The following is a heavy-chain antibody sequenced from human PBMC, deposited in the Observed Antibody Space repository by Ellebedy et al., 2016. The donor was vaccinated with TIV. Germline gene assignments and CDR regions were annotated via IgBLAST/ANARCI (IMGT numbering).Heavy chain of an antibody. J-gene: IGHJ5*02. D-gene: IGHD5-18*01. CDR2: IYSGGST. V-gene: IGHV3-53*01. CDR1: GFIVSDNY. Sequence: GESLKISCAASGFIVSDNYMSWVRQAPGKGLEWVSVIYSGGSTYYADSVKGRFTVSRDNSKNTLYLQMNSLRAEDTAVFYCARGVVDSYGSNWFDPWGQGTLVTVSS. CDR3: ARGVVDSYGSNWFDP.